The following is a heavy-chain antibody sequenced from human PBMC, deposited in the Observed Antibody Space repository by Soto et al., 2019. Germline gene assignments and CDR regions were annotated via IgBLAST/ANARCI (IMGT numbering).Heavy chain of an antibody. CDR2: IYYSGST. J-gene: IGHJ5*02. CDR3: AREQWLNNWFDP. D-gene: IGHD6-19*01. Sequence: SETLSLTCTVSGGSISSGGYYWSWIRQHPGKGLEWIGYIYYSGSTYYNPSLKSRVTISVDTSKNQFSLKLSSVTAADTAVYHCAREQWLNNWFDPWGQGTLVTVSS. V-gene: IGHV4-31*03. CDR1: GGSISSGGYY.